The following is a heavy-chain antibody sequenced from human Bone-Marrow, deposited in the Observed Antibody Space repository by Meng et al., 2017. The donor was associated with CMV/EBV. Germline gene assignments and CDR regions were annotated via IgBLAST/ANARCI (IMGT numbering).Heavy chain of an antibody. V-gene: IGHV1-2*02. Sequence: ASVKVSCKASGYAFTGYYMHWVRQAPGQGLEWMGCINPNSGGTKYAQKFQGRVTMTRDTSISTAYMELSRLRADDTAMDYCASVGDDYFDYWGQGKLVPVSS. CDR1: GYAFTGYY. D-gene: IGHD3-16*01. CDR3: ASVGDDYFDY. J-gene: IGHJ4*02. CDR2: INPNSGGT.